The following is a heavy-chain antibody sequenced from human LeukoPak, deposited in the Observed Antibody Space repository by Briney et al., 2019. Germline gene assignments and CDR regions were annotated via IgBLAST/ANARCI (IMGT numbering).Heavy chain of an antibody. CDR1: GGSISSGGYF. Sequence: SETLSLTCTVSGGSISSGGYFWTWIRQLPGKGLEWIGYISYSGRTSYNSALKSRVSISADASANQFSLKLNSVTAADTAVYYCARGRSSSWYMLGWFDPWGQGTLVTVSS. D-gene: IGHD6-13*01. CDR3: ARGRSSSWYMLGWFDP. J-gene: IGHJ5*02. CDR2: ISYSGRT. V-gene: IGHV4-31*03.